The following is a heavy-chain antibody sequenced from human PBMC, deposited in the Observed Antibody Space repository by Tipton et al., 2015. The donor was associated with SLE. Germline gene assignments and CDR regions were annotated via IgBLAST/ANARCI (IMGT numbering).Heavy chain of an antibody. J-gene: IGHJ4*02. D-gene: IGHD3-22*01. Sequence: TLSLTCTVSGGSISSYYWCWIRQPPGKGLEWIGYIHYSGSTNYNPSLKSRVTISVDTSKNQFSLKLSSVTAADTAVYYCARGRSSGYTDYWGQGTLVTVSS. CDR3: ARGRSSGYTDY. CDR2: IHYSGST. CDR1: GGSISSYY. V-gene: IGHV4-59*12.